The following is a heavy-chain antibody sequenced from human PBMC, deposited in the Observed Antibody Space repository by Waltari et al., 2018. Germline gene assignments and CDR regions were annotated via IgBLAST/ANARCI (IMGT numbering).Heavy chain of an antibody. CDR2: IYTSWST. V-gene: IGHV4-4*07. CDR1: GGSISSYY. D-gene: IGHD2-8*01. Sequence: QVQLQESGPGLVKPSETLSLTCTVSGGSISSYYWSWIRQPAGKGLEWIGRIYTSWSTNYNPSLKSRVTMSVDTSKNQFSLKLSSVTAADTAVYYCARDYCTNGVCSYDYWGQGTLVTVSS. J-gene: IGHJ4*02. CDR3: ARDYCTNGVCSYDY.